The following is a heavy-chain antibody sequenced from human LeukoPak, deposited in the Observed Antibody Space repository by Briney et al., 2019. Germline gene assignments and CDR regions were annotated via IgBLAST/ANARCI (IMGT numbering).Heavy chain of an antibody. Sequence: GESLKISCPGSGYNFTIYWIGWVRQMPGKGLEWMGTIYPGDSDIRYSPSFRGQVTISVDKSISTAYLQWSSLKASDTAMYYCARRRGGGIDDYWGQGTLVTVSS. CDR3: ARRRGGGIDDY. CDR1: GYNFTIYW. CDR2: IYPGDSDI. V-gene: IGHV5-51*01. J-gene: IGHJ4*02. D-gene: IGHD3-16*01.